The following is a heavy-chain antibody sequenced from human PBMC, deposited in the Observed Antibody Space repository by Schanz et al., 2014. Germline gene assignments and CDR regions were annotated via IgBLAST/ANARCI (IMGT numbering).Heavy chain of an antibody. V-gene: IGHV3-30*02. Sequence: VQVVESGGGLVQRGGSLRLSCAASGFIFSNYGMHWVRQAPGKGLEWVAFIWSDGSRTYHAESVKGRFTISRDNSRNTLYLQMDSLRDEDTALYYCAKVVASGPTTGPFDPWGQGTLVTVSS. CDR3: AKVVASGPTTGPFDP. J-gene: IGHJ5*02. CDR1: GFIFSNYG. CDR2: IWSDGSRT. D-gene: IGHD1-26*01.